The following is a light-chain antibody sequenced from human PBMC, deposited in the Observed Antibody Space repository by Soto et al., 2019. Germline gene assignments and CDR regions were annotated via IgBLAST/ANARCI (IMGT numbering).Light chain of an antibody. CDR3: QQYGSSRT. CDR2: GAS. J-gene: IGKJ1*01. V-gene: IGKV3-20*01. CDR1: QSVSSSY. Sequence: EIVLTQSPGTLSLSPGERATLSCRASQSVSSSYLAWYQQKPGQAPRLLIYGASSRATGIPDRFSGSGSGTDFTLTSSRLEPDDFAVYYCQQYGSSRTFGQGTEVEIK.